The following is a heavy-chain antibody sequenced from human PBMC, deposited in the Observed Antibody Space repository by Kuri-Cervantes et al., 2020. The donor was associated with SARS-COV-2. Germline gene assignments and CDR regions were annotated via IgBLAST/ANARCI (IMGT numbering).Heavy chain of an antibody. J-gene: IGHJ2*01. Sequence: ESLKISCTVSGGSISSYYWSWIRQPAGKGLEWIGYIYYSGSTNYNPSLKSRVTISVDTSKNLFSLKLSSVTAADTAVYYCARVPPGWLRNSGENWYFDLWGRGTLVTVSS. CDR2: IYYSGST. V-gene: IGHV4-59*01. D-gene: IGHD5-12*01. CDR1: GGSISSYY. CDR3: ARVPPGWLRNSGENWYFDL.